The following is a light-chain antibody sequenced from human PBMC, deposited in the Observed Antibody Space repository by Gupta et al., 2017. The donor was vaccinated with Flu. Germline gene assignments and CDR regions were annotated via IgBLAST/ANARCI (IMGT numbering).Light chain of an antibody. CDR3: QAWDRSTAV. V-gene: IGLV3-1*01. CDR2: QDT. CDR1: KLGNKY. Sequence: SYELTQPPSVSVSPGQTASLTCSGDKLGNKYTSWYPQRPGQSPVLVIYQDTKRPSGIPERFSGSNSGTTATLIIRGTQAMDEADYFCQAWDRSTAVFGGGTKLTVL. J-gene: IGLJ3*02.